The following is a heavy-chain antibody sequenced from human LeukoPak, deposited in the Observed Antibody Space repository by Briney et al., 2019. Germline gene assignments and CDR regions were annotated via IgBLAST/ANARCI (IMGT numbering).Heavy chain of an antibody. CDR3: ARDSVLWASYQRHYTTNSWFDP. D-gene: IGHD4-11*01. J-gene: IGHJ5*02. V-gene: IGHV3-48*04. CDR1: GFTFSTYS. CDR2: ISSRNSTI. Sequence: GGSLRLSCAASGFTFSTYSMNWVRQAPGKGLEWVSFISSRNSTIYYADSVKGRFTISRDNAKNSLYLQMNSLRAEDTAVYYCARDSVLWASYQRHYTTNSWFDPWGQGTLVTVSS.